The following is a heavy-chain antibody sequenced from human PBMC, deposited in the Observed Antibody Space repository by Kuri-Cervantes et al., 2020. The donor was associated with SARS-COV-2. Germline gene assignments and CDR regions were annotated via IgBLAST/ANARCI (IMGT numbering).Heavy chain of an antibody. J-gene: IGHJ3*02. V-gene: IGHV4-61*01. CDR3: AREWLTNWGRPDDAFDI. CDR2: IYYSGSN. Sequence: SETLSLTCTVSGGPVSSGSYYWSWMRQPPGKGLEWIGYIYYSGSNKYNPSLKSRVTISVDTSKNQFSLKLSSVTAADTAVYYCAREWLTNWGRPDDAFDIWGQGTMVTVSS. CDR1: GGPVSSGSYY. D-gene: IGHD7-27*01.